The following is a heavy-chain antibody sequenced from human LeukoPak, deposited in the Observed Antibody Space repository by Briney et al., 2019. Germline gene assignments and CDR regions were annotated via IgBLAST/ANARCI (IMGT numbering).Heavy chain of an antibody. J-gene: IGHJ5*02. D-gene: IGHD3-22*01. CDR2: IIPIFGTA. Sequence: GASVKVSCKASGGTFSSYAISWVRQAPGQGLEWMGGIIPIFGTASYAQKFQGRVTMTRDMSTSTVYMELSSLRSEDTAVYYCARDFSYYYDSSGYEWWFDPWGQGTLVTVSS. CDR3: ARDFSYYYDSSGYEWWFDP. V-gene: IGHV1-69*05. CDR1: GGTFSSYA.